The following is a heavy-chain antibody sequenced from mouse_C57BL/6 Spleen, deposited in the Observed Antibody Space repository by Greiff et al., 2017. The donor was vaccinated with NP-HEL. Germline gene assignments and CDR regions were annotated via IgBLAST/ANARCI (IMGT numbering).Heavy chain of an antibody. CDR1: GYTFTSYW. V-gene: IGHV1-52*01. CDR2: IDPSDSET. D-gene: IGHD3-2*02. J-gene: IGHJ3*01. Sequence: QVQLKQPGAELVRPGSSVKLSCKASGYTFTSYWMHWVKQRPIQGLEWIGNIDPSDSETHYNQKFKDKATLTVDKSSSTAYMQLSSLTSEDSAVYYCASLASSGHGAYWGQGTLVTVSA. CDR3: ASLASSGHGAY.